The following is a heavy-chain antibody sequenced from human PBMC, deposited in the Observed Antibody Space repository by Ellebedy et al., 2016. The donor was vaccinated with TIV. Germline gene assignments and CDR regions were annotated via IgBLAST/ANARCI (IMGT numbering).Heavy chain of an antibody. Sequence: GESLKISCAASGFTFSSYAMSWVRQAPGKGLEWVSTISSTGSRTYYADSVEGRFIISRDNSKKTLYLQMNSLRAEDTAEYYCAKDKIMWGSPNALDIWGQGTVVTVSS. J-gene: IGHJ3*02. CDR2: ISSTGSRT. CDR1: GFTFSSYA. CDR3: AKDKIMWGSPNALDI. V-gene: IGHV3-23*01. D-gene: IGHD3-16*01.